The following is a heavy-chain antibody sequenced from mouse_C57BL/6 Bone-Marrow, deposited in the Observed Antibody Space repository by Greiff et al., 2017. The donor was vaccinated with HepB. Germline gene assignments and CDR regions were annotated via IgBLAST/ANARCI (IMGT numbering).Heavy chain of an antibody. CDR2: INPYNGDT. V-gene: IGHV1-20*01. CDR3: ARGWLLRGWYVDV. J-gene: IGHJ1*03. CDR1: GYSFTGYF. D-gene: IGHD2-3*01. Sequence: VQLKQSGPELVKPGDSVKISCKASGYSFTGYFMNWVMQSHGKSLEWIGRINPYNGDTFYNQKFKGKATLTVDKSSSTAHMELRSLTSEDSAVYYCARGWLLRGWYVDVWGTGTTVTVSS.